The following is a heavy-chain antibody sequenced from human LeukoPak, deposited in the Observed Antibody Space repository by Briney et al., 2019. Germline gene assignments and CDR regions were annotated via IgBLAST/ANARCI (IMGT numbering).Heavy chain of an antibody. J-gene: IGHJ4*02. V-gene: IGHV4-34*01. Sequence: PSETLSLTCAVYGGSFSGYYWSWIRQPPGKGLEWIGEIDHSGSTNYNPSLKSRVTISVDTSKNRFSLKLSSVTAADTAVYYCARGQGYCSGGSCYLVYWGQGTLVTVSS. CDR1: GGSFSGYY. D-gene: IGHD2-15*01. CDR2: IDHSGST. CDR3: ARGQGYCSGGSCYLVY.